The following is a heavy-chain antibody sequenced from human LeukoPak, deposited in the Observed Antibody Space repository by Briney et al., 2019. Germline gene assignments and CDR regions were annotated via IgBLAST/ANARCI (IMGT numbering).Heavy chain of an antibody. CDR3: ARDSQDDPNWFDP. CDR1: GGTFSSYA. J-gene: IGHJ5*02. V-gene: IGHV1-69*05. Sequence: ASVKVSCKASGGTFSSYAISWVRQAPGQGLEWMGRIIPIFVTANYAQKFQGRVTITTDESTSTAYMELSSLRSEDTAVYYCARDSQDDPNWFDPWGQGTLVTVSS. CDR2: IIPIFVTA. D-gene: IGHD2-15*01.